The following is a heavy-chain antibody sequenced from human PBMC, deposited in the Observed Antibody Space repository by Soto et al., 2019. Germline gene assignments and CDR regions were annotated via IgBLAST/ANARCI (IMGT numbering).Heavy chain of an antibody. J-gene: IGHJ6*02. V-gene: IGHV1-46*01. CDR2: INPSGGST. D-gene: IGHD3-9*01. CDR3: ARVRHDILTGYLPNNYYGMDV. CDR1: GYTFTSYY. Sequence: ASVKVSCKASGYTFTSYYMHWVRQAPGQGLEWMGIINPSGGSTSYAQKFQGRVTMTRDTSTSTVYMELSSLRSEDTAVYYCARVRHDILTGYLPNNYYGMDVWGQGTTVPVSS.